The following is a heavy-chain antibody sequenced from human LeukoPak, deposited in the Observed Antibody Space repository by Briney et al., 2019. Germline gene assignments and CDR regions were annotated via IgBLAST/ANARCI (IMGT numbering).Heavy chain of an antibody. Sequence: PGGSLRLSCAASGFTFSSYSMNWVRQAPGKGLEWVSYISSSSSTIYYADSVKGRFTISRDNSKNTLFLQMNTLRAEDTAIYYCVKRRIGARYFDYWGQGILVTVSS. J-gene: IGHJ4*02. V-gene: IGHV3-48*01. CDR3: VKRRIGARYFDY. D-gene: IGHD6-6*01. CDR1: GFTFSSYS. CDR2: ISSSSSTI.